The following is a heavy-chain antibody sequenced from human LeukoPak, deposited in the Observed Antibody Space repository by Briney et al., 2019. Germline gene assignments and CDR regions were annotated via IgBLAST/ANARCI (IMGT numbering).Heavy chain of an antibody. D-gene: IGHD3-9*01. Sequence: PSETLSLTCTVSGGSISSSSYYWGWIRQPLGKGLEWIGSIVSGSTYYNPSLKSRVTISADTPENQFSLKLSSVTAADTAVYYCARHFFDWFRMKWFDPWGQGTLVTVSS. CDR3: ARHFFDWFRMKWFDP. CDR2: IVSGST. CDR1: GGSISSSSYY. J-gene: IGHJ5*02. V-gene: IGHV4-39*01.